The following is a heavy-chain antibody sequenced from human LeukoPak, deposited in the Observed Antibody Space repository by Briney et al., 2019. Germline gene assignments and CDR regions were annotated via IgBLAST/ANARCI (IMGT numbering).Heavy chain of an antibody. D-gene: IGHD5-18*01. J-gene: IGHJ4*02. CDR3: AKDIAQGYTFGSIEQDY. V-gene: IGHV3-23*01. Sequence: PGGSLRLSCAVSGLTFSRYAMSWVRRAPGKGLEWVSAISESGSGTYYADSVKGRFTISRDNSKDTLSLQMNSLRAEDTAVYYCAKDIAQGYTFGSIEQDYWGQGTLVTVSS. CDR2: ISESGSGT. CDR1: GLTFSRYA.